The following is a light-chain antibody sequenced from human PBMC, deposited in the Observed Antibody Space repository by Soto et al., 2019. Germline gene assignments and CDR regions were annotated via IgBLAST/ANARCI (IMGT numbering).Light chain of an antibody. Sequence: EIVLTQSPGTLSLSPGERATLSCRASQSVSSSYLAWYQQKPGQAPRLLIYGASSRATGIPDRFSGSGSGTDFTLTISRLEPEDFAVYYCHQCDSSPLTFGGGTKVEIK. CDR2: GAS. CDR1: QSVSSSY. V-gene: IGKV3-20*01. CDR3: HQCDSSPLT. J-gene: IGKJ4*01.